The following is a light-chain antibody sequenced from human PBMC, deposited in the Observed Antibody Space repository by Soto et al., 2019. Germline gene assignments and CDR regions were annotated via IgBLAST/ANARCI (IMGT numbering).Light chain of an antibody. Sequence: QSALTQPPSASGSPGQSVTISCTGTSSDVGAYNYVSWYQQHPDKAPKLMISEVNKRPSGVPDRFSGSKSGNTASLTVSGLQPEDEADYYCSSYGGPNNSNYVFGTGTKLTVL. V-gene: IGLV2-8*01. CDR3: SSYGGPNNSNYV. CDR2: EVN. J-gene: IGLJ1*01. CDR1: SSDVGAYNY.